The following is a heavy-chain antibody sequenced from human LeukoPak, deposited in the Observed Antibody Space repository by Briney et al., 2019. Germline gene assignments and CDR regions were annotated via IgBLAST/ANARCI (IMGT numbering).Heavy chain of an antibody. J-gene: IGHJ5*02. Sequence: ASVKVSCKASGYTFTGYYMHWVRQAPGQGLEWMGRINPNSGGTNYAQKFQGRVTMTRDTSISTAYMELSRLRSDDTAVYYCARALRPIVVVVAATHWFDPWGQGTLVTVSS. CDR3: ARALRPIVVVVAATHWFDP. V-gene: IGHV1-2*06. CDR2: INPNSGGT. D-gene: IGHD2-15*01. CDR1: GYTFTGYY.